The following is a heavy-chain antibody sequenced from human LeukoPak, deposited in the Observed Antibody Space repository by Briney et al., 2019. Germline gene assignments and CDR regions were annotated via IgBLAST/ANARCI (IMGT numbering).Heavy chain of an antibody. CDR2: IIPIFGTA. CDR1: GGTFSSYA. D-gene: IGHD3-22*01. V-gene: IGHV1-69*13. CDR3: ARADSYDSNGYLFDY. J-gene: IGHJ4*02. Sequence: GASVKVSCKASGGTFSSYAISWVRLAPGQRLEWMGGIIPIFGTANYAQKFQGRVTITADESTSTAYMELSSLRSEDTAVYYCARADSYDSNGYLFDYWGQGTLVTVSS.